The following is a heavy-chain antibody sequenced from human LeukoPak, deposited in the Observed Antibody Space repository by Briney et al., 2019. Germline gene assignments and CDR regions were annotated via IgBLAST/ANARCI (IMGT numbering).Heavy chain of an antibody. D-gene: IGHD2-2*02. CDR2: LSAYNCNT. J-gene: IGHJ4*02. CDR1: GYTFTSYC. V-gene: IGHV1-18*01. CDR3: AILGYCSSTSCYTEGYFDY. Sequence: VASVKVSCKASGYTFTSYCISWVRQPRGQGLEWMGWLSAYNCNTNYAQKLQGRLTNPTHTSTNTAYVDQRSQSSGHTPVCYCAILGYCSSTSCYTEGYFDYWGQGTLVTVSS.